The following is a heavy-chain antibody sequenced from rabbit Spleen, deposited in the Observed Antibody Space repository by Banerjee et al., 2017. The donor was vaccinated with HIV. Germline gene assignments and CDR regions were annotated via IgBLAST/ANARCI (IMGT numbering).Heavy chain of an antibody. D-gene: IGHD7-1*01. V-gene: IGHV1S40*01. CDR3: ARFYNGNGGYGAGDL. CDR2: IYGGSSGST. CDR1: GVSFSSSSY. J-gene: IGHJ4*01. Sequence: QSLEESGGDLVKPGASLTLTCTASGVSFSSSSYMCWVRQAPGKGLEWIAYIYGGSSGSTYYASWAKGRFTISKTSSTVTLQMTSLTAADTATYFCARFYNGNGGYGAGDLWGPGTLVTVS.